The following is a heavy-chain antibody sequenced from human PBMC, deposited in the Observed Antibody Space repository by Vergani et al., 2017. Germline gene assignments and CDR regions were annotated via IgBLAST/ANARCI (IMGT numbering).Heavy chain of an antibody. Sequence: EVQLLESGGGLVQPGGSLRLSCAASGFTFSSYAMSWVRQAPGKGLEWVGRIKSKTDGGTTDYAAPVKGRFTISRDDSKNTLYLQMNSLKTEDTAVYYCAKDHAHYDSSGYYFEYFQHWGQGTLVTVSS. CDR1: GFTFSSYA. J-gene: IGHJ1*01. D-gene: IGHD3-22*01. CDR3: AKDHAHYDSSGYYFEYFQH. CDR2: IKSKTDGGTT. V-gene: IGHV3-15*01.